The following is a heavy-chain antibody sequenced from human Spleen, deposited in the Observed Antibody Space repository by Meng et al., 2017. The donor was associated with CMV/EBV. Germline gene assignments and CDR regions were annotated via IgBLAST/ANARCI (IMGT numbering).Heavy chain of an antibody. J-gene: IGHJ4*02. CDR2: IIPVLGTA. CDR3: ARGSLYYDLPSGYPPTSVWSFDY. V-gene: IGHV1-69*16. D-gene: IGHD3-3*01. CDR1: GGTFSSYT. Sequence: SVKVSCKASGGTFSSYTVNWVRQGPGHGPEWMGGIIPVLGTANYAQKFHGRVTITTDDSASTAYMELSSLRSEDTAVYYCARGSLYYDLPSGYPPTSVWSFDYWGQGSLVTVSP.